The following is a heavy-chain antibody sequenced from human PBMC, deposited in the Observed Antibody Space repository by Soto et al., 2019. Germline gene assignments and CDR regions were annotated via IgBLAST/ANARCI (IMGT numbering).Heavy chain of an antibody. Sequence: QVQLVESGGGVVQPGRSLRLSCAASGFTFSSYGMHWVRQAPGKGLEWVAIISYDGSNTYYADSVKGRFTISRDNYKNTLYLQMNSLRTEDTSVYYCAKEGGLSGSYDISSSYYFAYWGQGTLVTVSS. CDR3: AKEGGLSGSYDISSSYYFAY. CDR2: ISYDGSNT. D-gene: IGHD1-26*01. J-gene: IGHJ4*02. V-gene: IGHV3-30*18. CDR1: GFTFSSYG.